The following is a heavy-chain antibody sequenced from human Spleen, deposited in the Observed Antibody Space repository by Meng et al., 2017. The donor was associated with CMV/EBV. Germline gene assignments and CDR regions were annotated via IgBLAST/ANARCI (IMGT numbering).Heavy chain of an antibody. J-gene: IGHJ4*02. CDR3: AKVRGLGSTWSDY. Sequence: GGSLRLSCAASGFTFSNYAMSWVRQAPGKGLEWVSVIYSGDNPIYYADSVRGRFTISRDDSKNTVYLQMNSLRAEDTAIYYCAKVRGLGSTWSDYWGQGTLVTVSS. CDR1: GFTFSNYA. D-gene: IGHD2-2*01. CDR2: IYSGDNPI. V-gene: IGHV3-23*03.